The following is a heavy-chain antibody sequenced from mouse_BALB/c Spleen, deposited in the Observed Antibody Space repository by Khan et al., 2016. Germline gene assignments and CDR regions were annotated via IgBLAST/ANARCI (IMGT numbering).Heavy chain of an antibody. CDR3: ARNRGTRSSGYFDD. J-gene: IGHJ2*01. CDR2: ISYSGST. D-gene: IGHD3-1*01. CDR1: GYSITSDYA. V-gene: IGHV3-2*02. Sequence: EVQLQESGPGLVKPSQSLSLTCTVTGYSITSDYAWNWIRQFPGNKLEWMGYISYSGSTSYNPSLKSRISITRDTSKNQFFLQLNSVTTEDTATYYCARNRGTRSSGYFDDWGQGATLTVSS.